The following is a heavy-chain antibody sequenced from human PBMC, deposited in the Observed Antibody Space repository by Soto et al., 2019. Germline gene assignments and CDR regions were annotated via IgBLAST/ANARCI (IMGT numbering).Heavy chain of an antibody. J-gene: IGHJ5*02. V-gene: IGHV4-31*03. CDR3: ARYGLDNTYYYDSSGHNWFDP. CDR1: GGSISSGGYY. CDR2: IYYSGST. Sequence: SETLSLTCTVSGGSISSGGYYWSWIRQHPGKGLEWIGYIYYSGSTYYNPSLKSRVTISVDTSKNQFSLKLSSVTAADTAVYYCARYGLDNTYYYDSSGHNWFDPWGQGTLVTVSS. D-gene: IGHD3-22*01.